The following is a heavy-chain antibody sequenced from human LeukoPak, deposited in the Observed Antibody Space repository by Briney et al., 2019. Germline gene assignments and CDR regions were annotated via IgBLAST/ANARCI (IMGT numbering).Heavy chain of an antibody. V-gene: IGHV3-21*01. D-gene: IGHD3-9*01. CDR1: GFTFSSYS. J-gene: IGHJ3*02. CDR3: AKASSKQLAGYLPDGFDI. CDR2: ISSSGTYV. Sequence: GGSLRLSCAASGFTFSSYSMNWVRQAPGKGLEWVSSISSSGTYVYYADSVKGRFTISRDNAKNSLSLQMNSLRADGAAVYYCAKASSKQLAGYLPDGFDIWGQGTMVTVSS.